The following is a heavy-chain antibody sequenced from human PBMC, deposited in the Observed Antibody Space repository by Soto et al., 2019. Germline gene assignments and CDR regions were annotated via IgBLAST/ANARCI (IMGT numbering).Heavy chain of an antibody. CDR2: ISAYNGNT. V-gene: IGHV1-18*01. D-gene: IGHD1-1*01. CDR1: GYTFTSYG. CDR3: AREVGKSAFDI. Sequence: ASVKVSCKASGYTFTSYGISWVRQAPGQGLEWMGWISAYNGNTNYAQKLQGRVTINPDTSKNQFSLQLNSVTPEDTAVYYCAREVGKSAFDIWGQGTMVTVSS. J-gene: IGHJ3*02.